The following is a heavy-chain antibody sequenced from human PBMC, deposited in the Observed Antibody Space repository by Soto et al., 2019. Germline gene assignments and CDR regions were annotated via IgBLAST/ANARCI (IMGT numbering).Heavy chain of an antibody. D-gene: IGHD5-12*01. Sequence: GGSLRLSCEASGFMFSTYSMHWVRQAPGKGLEWVAVIRYDGTDKYYAESVMGRFTISRDNPKDTLYLQMNSLRAEDTAVYYCARALRVYSGYGNFDYWGQGTLVTVSS. CDR2: IRYDGTDK. CDR3: ARALRVYSGYGNFDY. J-gene: IGHJ4*02. CDR1: GFMFSTYS. V-gene: IGHV3-33*01.